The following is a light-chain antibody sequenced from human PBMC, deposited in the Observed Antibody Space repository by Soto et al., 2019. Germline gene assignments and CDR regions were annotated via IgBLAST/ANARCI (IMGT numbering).Light chain of an antibody. J-gene: IGLJ1*01. CDR3: ISYKTDDTFV. V-gene: IGLV1-40*01. Sequence: QSVLTQPPSVSGAPGQRVTISCTGSSSNIGAGHDVHWYQHLPGTAPKLLIYGNSNRPSGVPDRFSGSKSGTSASLAITGLQADDEAEYFCISYKTDDTFVFGSGTKVTVL. CDR1: SSNIGAGHD. CDR2: GNS.